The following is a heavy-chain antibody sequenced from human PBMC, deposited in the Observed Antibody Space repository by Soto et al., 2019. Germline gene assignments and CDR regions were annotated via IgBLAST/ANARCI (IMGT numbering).Heavy chain of an antibody. CDR3: ARDPHSGPGSPYYGMDV. Sequence: SVKVSCKASGGTFSSYAISWVRQAPGQGLEWMGGIIPIFGTANYAQKFQGRVTITADKSTSTAYMELSSLRSEDTAVYYCARDPHSGPGSPYYGMDVWGQGPSVTVS. J-gene: IGHJ6*02. CDR2: IIPIFGTA. D-gene: IGHD3-10*01. CDR1: GGTFSSYA. V-gene: IGHV1-69*06.